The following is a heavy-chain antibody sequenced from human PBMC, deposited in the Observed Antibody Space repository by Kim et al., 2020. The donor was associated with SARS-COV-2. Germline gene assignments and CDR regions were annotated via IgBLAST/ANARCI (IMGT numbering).Heavy chain of an antibody. CDR1: GFTFDDYA. V-gene: IGHV3-9*01. J-gene: IGHJ4*01. CDR2: ISWNSGSI. CDR3: AKDSHIVVVPAAYFDY. Sequence: GGSLRLSCAASGFTFDDYAMHWVRQAPGKGLEWVSGISWNSGSIGYADSVKGRFTISRDNAKNSLYLQMNSLRAEDTALYYCAKDSHIVVVPAAYFDYWG. D-gene: IGHD2-2*01.